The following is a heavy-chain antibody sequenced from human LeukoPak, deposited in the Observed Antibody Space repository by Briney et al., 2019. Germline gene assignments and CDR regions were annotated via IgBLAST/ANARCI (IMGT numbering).Heavy chain of an antibody. V-gene: IGHV4-30-4*08. CDR2: IYYSGST. CDR3: AREGGFYCSSTSCYGLDY. D-gene: IGHD2-2*01. Sequence: SETLSLTCTVSGGSISSGDYYWSWIRQPPGKGLEWIGYIYYSGSTYYNPSLKSRVTISVDTSKNQFSLKLSSVTAADTAVYYCAREGGFYCSSTSCYGLDYWGQGTLATVSP. J-gene: IGHJ4*02. CDR1: GGSISSGDYY.